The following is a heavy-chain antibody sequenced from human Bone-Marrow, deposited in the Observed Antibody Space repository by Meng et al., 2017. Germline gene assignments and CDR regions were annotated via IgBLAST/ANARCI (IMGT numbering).Heavy chain of an antibody. J-gene: IGHJ4*02. CDR3: ASSGYSYGLRGGGYYFDY. CDR2: ISYDGSNK. Sequence: GGSLRLSCAASGFTFSSYAMHWVRQAPGKGLEWVAVISYDGSNKYYADSVKGRFTISRDNSKNTLYLQMNSLRAEDTAVYYCASSGYSYGLRGGGYYFDYWGQGTLVTVSS. CDR1: GFTFSSYA. D-gene: IGHD5-18*01. V-gene: IGHV3-30*04.